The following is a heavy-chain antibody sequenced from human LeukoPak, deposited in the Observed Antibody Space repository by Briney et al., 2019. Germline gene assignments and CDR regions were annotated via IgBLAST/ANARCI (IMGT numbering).Heavy chain of an antibody. CDR3: ARERTTIVSGTTIGAY. CDR2: ISGSGDTI. Sequence: GGSLRLSCSASGFSFSSYEMNWVRQAPGKGLEWISYISGSGDTIYYADSVRGRFTISRDNAKNSLFLQMNSLTADDTAIYYCARERTTIVSGTTIGAYWGQGTLVTVSS. V-gene: IGHV3-48*03. CDR1: GFSFSSYE. J-gene: IGHJ4*02. D-gene: IGHD2/OR15-2a*01.